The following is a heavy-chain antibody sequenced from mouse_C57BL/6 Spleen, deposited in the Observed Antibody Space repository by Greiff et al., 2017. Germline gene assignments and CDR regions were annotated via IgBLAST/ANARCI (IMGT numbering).Heavy chain of an antibody. D-gene: IGHD1-1*01. J-gene: IGHJ4*01. CDR1: GYSITSGYD. V-gene: IGHV3-1*01. Sequence: DVKLQESGPGMVKPSQSLSLTCTVTGYSITSGYDWHWIRHFPGNKLEWMGYISYSGSTNYNPSLKIRISITHDTSKNHFFLKLNSVTTEDTATYYCARPPYCYGSSSYYAMDYWGQGTSVTVSS. CDR3: ARPPYCYGSSSYYAMDY. CDR2: ISYSGST.